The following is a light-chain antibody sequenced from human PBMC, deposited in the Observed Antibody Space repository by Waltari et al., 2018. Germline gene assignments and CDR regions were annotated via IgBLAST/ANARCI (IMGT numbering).Light chain of an antibody. Sequence: EMVLTQSPATLSLSPGERATLSCRASQSFSIYLAWYQQKPGQAPRLLIYDASNRATGTPARFSGSGSGTDFTLTISSLEPEDFAVYYCQQRTNWRSVSLGGGTKVEIK. CDR3: QQRTNWRSVS. J-gene: IGKJ4*01. CDR2: DAS. V-gene: IGKV3-11*01. CDR1: QSFSIY.